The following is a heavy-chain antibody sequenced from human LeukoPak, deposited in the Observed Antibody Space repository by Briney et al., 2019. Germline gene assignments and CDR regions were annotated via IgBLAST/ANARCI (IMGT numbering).Heavy chain of an antibody. Sequence: TSETLFLTCAVSGASVSSSNWWIWVRQPPKKGLEWIGEIHHSGSTNYNPSLKSRVTMSVDTSKNQISLRLSSVTAADTAVYYCARGLYGSDSYWGQGNLVTVSS. J-gene: IGHJ4*02. V-gene: IGHV4-4*02. D-gene: IGHD6-19*01. CDR1: GASVSSSNW. CDR2: IHHSGST. CDR3: ARGLYGSDSY.